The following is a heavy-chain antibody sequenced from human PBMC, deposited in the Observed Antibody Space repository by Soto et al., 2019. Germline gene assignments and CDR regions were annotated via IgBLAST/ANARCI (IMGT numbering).Heavy chain of an antibody. CDR3: ARGIVGATTDYYYYYGMDV. V-gene: IGHV1-69*01. D-gene: IGHD1-26*01. CDR2: IIPIFGTA. J-gene: IGHJ6*02. Sequence: QVQLVQSGAEVKKPGSSVQVSCKASGGTFSSYAISWVRQAPGQGLEWMGGIIPIFGTANYAQKFQGRVTITADESTSTAYMELSSLRSEDTAVYYCARGIVGATTDYYYYYGMDVWGQGTTVTVSS. CDR1: GGTFSSYA.